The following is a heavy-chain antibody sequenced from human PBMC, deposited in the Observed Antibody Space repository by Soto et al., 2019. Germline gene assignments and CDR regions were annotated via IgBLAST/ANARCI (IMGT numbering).Heavy chain of an antibody. CDR3: TVPDCSGGSCYPPYDAFDI. CDR1: GYALTELS. V-gene: IGHV1-24*01. CDR2: FDPEDGET. D-gene: IGHD2-15*01. Sequence: ASVKVSCKVSGYALTELSMHWVRQAPGKGLEWMGGFDPEDGETIYAQKFQGRVTMTEDTSTDTAYMELSSLRSEDTAVYYCTVPDCSGGSCYPPYDAFDIWGQGTMVTVSS. J-gene: IGHJ3*02.